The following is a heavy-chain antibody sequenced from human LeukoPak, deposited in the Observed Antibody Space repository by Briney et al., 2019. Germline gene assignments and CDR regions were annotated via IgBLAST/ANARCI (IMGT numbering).Heavy chain of an antibody. Sequence: PSETLSLTCTVSGGSISSYYWSWIRQPPGKGLEWIGYIYYSGSTNYNPSLKSRVTISVDTSKNQFPLKLSSVTAADTAVYYCARHKVRFDPWGQGTLVTVSS. V-gene: IGHV4-59*08. CDR3: ARHKVRFDP. CDR2: IYYSGST. CDR1: GGSISSYY. J-gene: IGHJ5*02.